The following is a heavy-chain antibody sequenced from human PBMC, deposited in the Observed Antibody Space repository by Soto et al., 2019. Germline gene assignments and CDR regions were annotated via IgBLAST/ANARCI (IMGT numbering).Heavy chain of an antibody. V-gene: IGHV3-33*01. D-gene: IGHD3-16*01. CDR3: ARTGDLSFFLDY. CDR2: IWYDGSQK. CDR1: GFSFSKYG. Sequence: ESVGGVAQPGRSLRLSCAASGFSFSKYGMHWVRQAPGKGLEWVAVIWYDGSQKYYGDSVKGRFTISRDNSKNTLYLQMNSLRGEDTAVYYCARTGDLSFFLDYWGQGTLVTVSS. J-gene: IGHJ4*02.